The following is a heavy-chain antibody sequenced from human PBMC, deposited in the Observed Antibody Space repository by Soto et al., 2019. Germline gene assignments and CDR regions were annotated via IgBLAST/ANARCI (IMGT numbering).Heavy chain of an antibody. Sequence: QVQLVQSGAEVKKPGSSVKVSCKASGGTFSSYAISWVRQAPGQGLEWMGGIIPIFGTANYAQKFQGRVTITADESKSAAYRELSGLRSEDTAVYCCARDTSSSWEHKYYYYYYYGMDVWGQGTTVTVSS. CDR1: GGTFSSYA. CDR2: IIPIFGTA. D-gene: IGHD6-13*01. V-gene: IGHV1-69*01. CDR3: ARDTSSSWEHKYYYYYYYGMDV. J-gene: IGHJ6*02.